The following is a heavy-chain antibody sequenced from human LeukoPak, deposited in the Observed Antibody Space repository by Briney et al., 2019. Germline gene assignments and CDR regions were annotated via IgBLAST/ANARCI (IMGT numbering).Heavy chain of an antibody. V-gene: IGHV5-51*01. J-gene: IGHJ5*02. CDR2: IYPGDSDT. CDR3: ARVHGDDILTGYYRWFDP. Sequence: GESLKISCKGSGYSFTSYWIGWVRQMPGKGLEWMGIIYPGDSDTRYSPSFQGQVTISADKSISTAYLQWSSLKASDTAMYYCARVHGDDILTGYYRWFDPWGQGTLVTVSS. CDR1: GYSFTSYW. D-gene: IGHD3-9*01.